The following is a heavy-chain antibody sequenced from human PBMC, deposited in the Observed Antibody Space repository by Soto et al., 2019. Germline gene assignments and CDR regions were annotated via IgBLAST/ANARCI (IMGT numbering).Heavy chain of an antibody. D-gene: IGHD6-13*01. CDR2: INPNSGGT. CDR3: ARDLRTRNSIAAAGGFDY. J-gene: IGHJ4*02. Sequence: APVKVSCKASGYTFTGYYMHWVRQAPGQGLEWMGWINPNSGGTNYAQKFQGWVTMTRDTSISTAYMELSRLRSDDTAVYYCARDLRTRNSIAAAGGFDYWGQGTLVTVSS. CDR1: GYTFTGYY. V-gene: IGHV1-2*04.